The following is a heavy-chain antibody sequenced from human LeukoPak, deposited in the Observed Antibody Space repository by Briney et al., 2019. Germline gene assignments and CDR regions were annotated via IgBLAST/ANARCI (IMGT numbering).Heavy chain of an antibody. CDR1: GFTLSSYW. CDR3: ARESTNYYYGMDV. Sequence: PGGSLRLSCVASGFTLSSYWMSWVRQAPGKGLEWVANIKQDGSEKYYVDSVKGRFTISRDNAKNSLYLQMNSLRAEDTAVYYCARESTNYYYGMDVWGHGTTVTVSS. D-gene: IGHD2-2*01. V-gene: IGHV3-7*03. J-gene: IGHJ6*02. CDR2: IKQDGSEK.